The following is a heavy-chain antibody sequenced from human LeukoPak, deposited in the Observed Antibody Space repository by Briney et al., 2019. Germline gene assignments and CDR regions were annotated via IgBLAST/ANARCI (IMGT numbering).Heavy chain of an antibody. J-gene: IGHJ5*02. Sequence: GGTLRLSCAASGFTFSTYCMSWVRKAPGQGQERVANIRQDGSEKYYVESVRGRFTIPRDNAKNSLYLQMNSLRAEDTAVYYCARDPRCSGGSCYNNWFDPWGQGTLVTVSS. CDR3: ARDPRCSGGSCYNNWFDP. D-gene: IGHD2-15*01. CDR1: GFTFSTYC. V-gene: IGHV3-7*04. CDR2: IRQDGSEK.